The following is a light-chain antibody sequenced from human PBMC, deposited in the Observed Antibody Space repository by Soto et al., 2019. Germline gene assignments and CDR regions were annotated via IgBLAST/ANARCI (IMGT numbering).Light chain of an antibody. CDR2: AES. CDR3: QQSYSTPWT. CDR1: QSINNF. V-gene: IGKV1-39*01. Sequence: DIQMTQSPSSLSASVGDRVIITCRASQSINNFLNWYRQKPGKAPNLLIYAESSLQSGVPSRFSGSASGTDFTLTIISLQPEEFATYYCQQSYSTPWTFGQGTKVEI. J-gene: IGKJ1*01.